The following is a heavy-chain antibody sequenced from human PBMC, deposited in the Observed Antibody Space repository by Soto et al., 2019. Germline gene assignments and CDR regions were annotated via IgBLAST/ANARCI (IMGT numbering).Heavy chain of an antibody. J-gene: IGHJ4*02. V-gene: IGHV1-46*01. CDR1: GYTFSRYY. CDR2: INPSGGST. CDR3: TSGYCSGGSCYSLTDCDY. Sequence: QVQLVQSGAEVRKPGASVKVSCKASGYTFSRYYMHWVRQAPGQGLEWMGIINPSGGSTSYAQKFQGRVTMTRDTSTSTVYMELSSLRSEDTAVYYCTSGYCSGGSCYSLTDCDYWGQGTLVSVS. D-gene: IGHD2-15*01.